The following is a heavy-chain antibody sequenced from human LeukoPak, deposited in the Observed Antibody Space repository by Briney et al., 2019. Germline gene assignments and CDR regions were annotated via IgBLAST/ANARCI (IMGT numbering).Heavy chain of an antibody. CDR1: GGSFSGYY. CDR2: INHGGST. J-gene: IGHJ2*01. Sequence: SETLSLTCAVYGGSFSGYYWSWIRQPPGKGLEWIGEINHGGSTNYNPSLKSRVTISVDTSKNQFSLKLSSVTAADTAVYYCARFGSRRVPAAIRPRYFDLWGRGTLVTVSS. V-gene: IGHV4-34*01. CDR3: ARFGSRRVPAAIRPRYFDL. D-gene: IGHD2-2*01.